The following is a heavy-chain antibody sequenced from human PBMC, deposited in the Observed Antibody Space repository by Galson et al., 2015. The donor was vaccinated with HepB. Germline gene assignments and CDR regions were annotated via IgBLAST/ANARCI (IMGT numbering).Heavy chain of an antibody. V-gene: IGHV6-1*01. J-gene: IGHJ3*02. CDR1: GDSVSSNSGA. Sequence: CAISGDSVSSNSGAWNWIRQSPSRGLEWLGRTYYRSRWFNDYAVSVKSRITINPDTSKNQFSLHLNSVTPEDTAIYYCARDPGEHDAFDIWGQGTMVTVSS. CDR2: TYYRSRWFN. CDR3: ARDPGEHDAFDI. D-gene: IGHD4-17*01.